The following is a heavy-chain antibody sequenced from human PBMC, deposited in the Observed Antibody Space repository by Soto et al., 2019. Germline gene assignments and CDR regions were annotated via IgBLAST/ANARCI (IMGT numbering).Heavy chain of an antibody. J-gene: IGHJ5*02. CDR2: ISAYNGNT. V-gene: IGHV1-18*04. D-gene: IGHD6-19*01. CDR1: GYTFTSYG. CDR3: ARLSGEQWLVYNWFDP. Sequence: GASVKVSCKASGYTFTSYGISWVRQAPGQGLEWMGWISAYNGNTNYAQKLQGRVTMTTDTSTSTAYMELRSLRSDDTAVYYCARLSGEQWLVYNWFDPWGQGTLVTVSS.